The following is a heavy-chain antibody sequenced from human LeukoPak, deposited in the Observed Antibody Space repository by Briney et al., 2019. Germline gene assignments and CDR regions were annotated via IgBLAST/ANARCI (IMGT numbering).Heavy chain of an antibody. J-gene: IGHJ3*02. V-gene: IGHV4-34*01. CDR2: TYHSGST. Sequence: SETLSLTCAVYGGSFSGYYWSWIRQSPGKGLEWIGETYHSGSTNYNSSLKSRVTISLDTSKNQFSLKLSSVIAADTAVYYCARGLLQLWLKAFDIWGQGTMVTVSS. CDR1: GGSFSGYY. D-gene: IGHD5-18*01. CDR3: ARGLLQLWLKAFDI.